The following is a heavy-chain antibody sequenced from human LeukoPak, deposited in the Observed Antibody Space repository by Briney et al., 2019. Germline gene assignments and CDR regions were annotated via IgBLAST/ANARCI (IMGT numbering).Heavy chain of an antibody. D-gene: IGHD3-10*01. CDR3: ARETTTMVRPQAWY. Sequence: SETLSLTCTVSGGSISSSSYYWGWIRQPPGKGLEWIGSIYYSGSTYYNPSLKSRVTISVDTSKNQFSLKLSSVTAADTAVYYCARETTTMVRPQAWYWGQGTLVTVSS. CDR1: GGSISSSSYY. J-gene: IGHJ4*02. V-gene: IGHV4-39*07. CDR2: IYYSGST.